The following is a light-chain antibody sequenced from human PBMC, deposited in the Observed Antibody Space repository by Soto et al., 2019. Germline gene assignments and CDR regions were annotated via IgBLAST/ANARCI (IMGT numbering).Light chain of an antibody. Sequence: VIWMTQSPSLLSASTGDRVTISFRMSQGISSYLAWYQQKPGKAPELLIYAASTLQSGVPSRFSGLGSGTDFALTITSLQPDDSATYYCQQSYTTVYTFGQGTKVDIK. J-gene: IGKJ2*01. CDR1: QGISSY. CDR3: QQSYTTVYT. CDR2: AAS. V-gene: IGKV1D-8*03.